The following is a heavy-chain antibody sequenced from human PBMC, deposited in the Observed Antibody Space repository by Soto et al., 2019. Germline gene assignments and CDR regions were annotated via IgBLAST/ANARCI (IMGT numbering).Heavy chain of an antibody. CDR1: GYTFTSYD. Sequence: QVQLVQSGAEVKKPGASVEVSCKASGYTFTSYDINWVRQATGQGLEWMGSMNPNSGNTGYAQKFQGRVTMTRNTCISTAYMELSSLRSEDTAVYYCARGHMYATHYYYYYGMDVWGQGTTVTVSS. CDR3: ARGHMYATHYYYYYGMDV. CDR2: MNPNSGNT. V-gene: IGHV1-8*01. D-gene: IGHD2-8*01. J-gene: IGHJ6*02.